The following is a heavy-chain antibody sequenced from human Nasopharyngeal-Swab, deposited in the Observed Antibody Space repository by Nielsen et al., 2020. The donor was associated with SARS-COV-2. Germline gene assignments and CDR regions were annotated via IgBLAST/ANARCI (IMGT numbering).Heavy chain of an antibody. V-gene: IGHV3-30-3*01. J-gene: IGHJ4*02. D-gene: IGHD1-26*01. CDR3: ARVGEWEPTPLFDY. CDR2: ISYDGSNK. Sequence: GESLKISCAASGFTFSSYAMHWVRQAPGKGLEWVAVISYDGSNKYYADSVKGRFTISRDNSKNTLYLQMNSLRAEDTAVYYCARVGEWEPTPLFDYWGQGTLVTVSS. CDR1: GFTFSSYA.